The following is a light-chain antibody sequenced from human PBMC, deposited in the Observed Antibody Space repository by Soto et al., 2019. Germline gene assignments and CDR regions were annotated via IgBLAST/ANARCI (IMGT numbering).Light chain of an antibody. V-gene: IGLV1-51*01. J-gene: IGLJ1*01. CDR1: SSNIGNNY. Sequence: QSVLTQPPSVSAAPGQKVTTSCSGGSSNIGNNYVSWYQQLPGTAPKLLIYDNNKRPSGIPDRFSGSKSGTSATLGITGLQTGDEADYYCGTWDSSLSAGYVFGNGTKVTVI. CDR2: DNN. CDR3: GTWDSSLSAGYV.